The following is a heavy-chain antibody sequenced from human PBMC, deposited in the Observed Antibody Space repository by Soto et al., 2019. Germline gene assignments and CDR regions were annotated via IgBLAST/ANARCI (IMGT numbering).Heavy chain of an antibody. D-gene: IGHD1-26*01. CDR3: AHSASVPCCYYFDS. J-gene: IGHJ4*02. V-gene: IGHV2-5*01. CDR1: GFSLSSIGVA. Sequence: SGPTLVNPTQTLTLTCTFSGFSLSSIGVAVGWIRQPPGKALEWLALPYWNDDRRYSPSLKSRLTITKDTSKNQVVLTMTNMDPADTATYYCAHSASVPCCYYFDSWGQGTLVTVSS. CDR2: PYWNDDR.